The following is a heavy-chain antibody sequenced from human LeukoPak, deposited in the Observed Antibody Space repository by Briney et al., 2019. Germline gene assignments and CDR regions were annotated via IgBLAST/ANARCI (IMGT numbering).Heavy chain of an antibody. V-gene: IGHV3-74*01. CDR2: INYEGSST. CDR1: GFTFSSYR. Sequence: QPGGSLRLSCAASGFTFSSYRMYWIRQAPGERLVWVARINYEGSSTSYADSVKGRFTISRDNAKNTLYLQMNSLRAEDTAVYYCAREAAAGTAGAYGMDVWGQGTTVTVSS. D-gene: IGHD6-13*01. CDR3: AREAAAGTAGAYGMDV. J-gene: IGHJ6*02.